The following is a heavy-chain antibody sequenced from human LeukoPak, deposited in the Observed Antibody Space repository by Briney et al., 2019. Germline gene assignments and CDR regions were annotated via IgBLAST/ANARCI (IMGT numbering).Heavy chain of an antibody. D-gene: IGHD3-10*01. CDR3: ARATAMVRGYNWFDP. CDR2: ISSSSSYI. CDR1: GFTFSSYS. Sequence: GGSLRLSCAASGFTFSSYSMNWVRQAPGKGLEWVSSISSSSSYIYYADSVKGRFTISRDNAKNSLYLQMNSLRAEDTAVYYCARATAMVRGYNWFDPWGQGTLVTVSS. J-gene: IGHJ5*02. V-gene: IGHV3-21*04.